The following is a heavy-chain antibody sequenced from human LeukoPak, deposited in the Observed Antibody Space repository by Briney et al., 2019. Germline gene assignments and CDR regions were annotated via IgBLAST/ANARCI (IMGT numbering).Heavy chain of an antibody. J-gene: IGHJ4*02. Sequence: GGSLRLSCAASGFTFSSYAMHWVHQVPGKGLEWVTVISYDGSNKYYADSVKGRFTISRDNSKNTLYLQMNSLRAEDTAVYYCARGVYSSGWTLMGYWGQGTLVTVSS. V-gene: IGHV3-30-3*01. CDR2: ISYDGSNK. D-gene: IGHD6-19*01. CDR1: GFTFSSYA. CDR3: ARGVYSSGWTLMGY.